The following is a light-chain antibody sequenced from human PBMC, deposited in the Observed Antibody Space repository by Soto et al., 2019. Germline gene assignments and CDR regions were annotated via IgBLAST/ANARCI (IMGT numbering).Light chain of an antibody. J-gene: IGKJ1*01. Sequence: DIVVTQSPDSLAVSLGERATINCKTSQTVLYSHNNENYLAWYQQKPGQPPKFLISWSSTREFRVPARFSGSWTGNFFSLTISILQAEVVAFYYCHYYYSTRWSFGQGTKVEIK. CDR2: WSS. V-gene: IGKV4-1*01. CDR3: HYYYSTRWS. CDR1: QTVLYSHNNENY.